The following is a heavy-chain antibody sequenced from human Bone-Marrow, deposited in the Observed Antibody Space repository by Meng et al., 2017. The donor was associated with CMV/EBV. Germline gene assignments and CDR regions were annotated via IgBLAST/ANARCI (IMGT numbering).Heavy chain of an antibody. Sequence: GGSLRLSCVGSGSTFSNYWMSWIRQAPGKGLEWVAHIKTDGSERFHVDTVEGRFTISRDNAKNSVYLQMNYLRAEDTAVYYCARGYFDYWGQGTLVTVSS. J-gene: IGHJ4*02. V-gene: IGHV3-7*01. CDR2: IKTDGSER. CDR3: ARGYFDY. CDR1: GSTFSNYW. D-gene: IGHD3-9*01.